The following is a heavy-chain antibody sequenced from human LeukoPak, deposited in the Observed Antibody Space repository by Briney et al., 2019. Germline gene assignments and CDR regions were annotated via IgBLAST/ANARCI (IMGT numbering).Heavy chain of an antibody. CDR2: INTKNGDT. CDR3: ARDEAITSENSLDI. J-gene: IGHJ3*02. CDR1: GYTFTDYY. V-gene: IGHV1-2*02. Sequence: ASVDVSCKASGYTFTDYYVHWVRQAPGQGLEWMGCINTKNGDTSYAQNFLGRVIMTRDTSISTASMELTRLTSDDTAVYFCARDEAITSENSLDIWGQGTMVTVSS.